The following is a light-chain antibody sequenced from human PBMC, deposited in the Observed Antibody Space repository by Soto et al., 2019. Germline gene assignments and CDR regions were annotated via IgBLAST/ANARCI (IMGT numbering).Light chain of an antibody. V-gene: IGLV2-11*01. CDR2: GVS. J-gene: IGLJ1*01. CDR1: SSDVGGYDY. CDR3: CSYSDTYTYV. Sequence: QSVLTQPRSVSESPGQSVTISCTGTSSDVGGYDYLPWYQQHPGKAPKLLIYGVSERPSGVPDRFSGSKSGSTASLTISGLQAEDEADYYCCSYSDTYTYVFGTGTKVTVL.